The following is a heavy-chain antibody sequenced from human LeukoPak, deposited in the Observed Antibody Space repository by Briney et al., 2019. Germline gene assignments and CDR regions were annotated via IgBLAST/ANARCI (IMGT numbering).Heavy chain of an antibody. Sequence: GGSLRLSCTASGFTFGEYPMSWVRQAPGTGLEWVGFIGSKAYGGTTEYAASVKGTFTTSTNASKSFAYLQMNSLKTEDTAVYYCTRVFGNYVDYYYMDVWGKGTTVTVSS. CDR1: GFTFGEYP. V-gene: IGHV3-49*04. CDR2: IGSKAYGGTT. CDR3: TRVFGNYVDYYYMDV. D-gene: IGHD4-11*01. J-gene: IGHJ6*03.